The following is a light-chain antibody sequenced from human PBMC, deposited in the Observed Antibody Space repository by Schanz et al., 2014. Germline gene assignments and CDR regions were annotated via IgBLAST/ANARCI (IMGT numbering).Light chain of an antibody. V-gene: IGLV2-11*01. J-gene: IGLJ1*01. CDR1: SSDVGGYNY. Sequence: QSALTQPRSVSGSPGQSVTISCTGTSSDVGGYNYVSWYQQHTGKAPQLMIHDVTKRPSGVPDRFSGSKSGNTASLTISGLQAEDEADYFCCSYAGAYVFGTGTKLTVL. CDR2: DVT. CDR3: CSYAGAYV.